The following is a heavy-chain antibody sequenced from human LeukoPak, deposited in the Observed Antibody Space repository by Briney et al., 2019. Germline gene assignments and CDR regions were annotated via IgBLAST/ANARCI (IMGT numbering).Heavy chain of an antibody. J-gene: IGHJ5*02. Sequence: SETLSLTCTVSGGSISSYYWSWIRQPPGKGLEWIGYIYYSGSTNYNPSLKSRVTISVDTSKNQFSLKLSSVTAADTAVYYCARVKYYDFWSGYQNNNWFDPWGQGTLVTVSS. CDR3: ARVKYYDFWSGYQNNNWFDP. D-gene: IGHD3-3*01. CDR1: GGSISSYY. CDR2: IYYSGST. V-gene: IGHV4-59*12.